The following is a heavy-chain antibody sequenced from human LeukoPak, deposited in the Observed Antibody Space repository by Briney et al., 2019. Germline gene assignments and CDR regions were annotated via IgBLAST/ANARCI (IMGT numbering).Heavy chain of an antibody. CDR3: ARKYYYDSSGYYQQKHDASDI. CDR2: ISGSGNNT. J-gene: IGHJ3*02. V-gene: IGHV3-23*01. CDR1: GFTFSRYG. Sequence: GGSLRLSCAASGFTFSRYGMSWVRQAPGKGLEWVSTISGSGNNTYYADSVKGRFTISRDSSKNTLYLQMNSLRADDTAVYYCARKYYYDSSGYYQQKHDASDIWGQGTMVTVSS. D-gene: IGHD3-22*01.